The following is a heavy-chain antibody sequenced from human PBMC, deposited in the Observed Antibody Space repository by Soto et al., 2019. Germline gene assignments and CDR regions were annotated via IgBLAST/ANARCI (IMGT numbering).Heavy chain of an antibody. J-gene: IGHJ4*02. CDR2: IYYSGST. CDR1: GGSVSSGSYY. V-gene: IGHV4-61*01. CDR3: ARGTRFLGWLLTSVAYTYYFDY. D-gene: IGHD3-3*01. Sequence: SETLSLTCTVSGGSVSSGSYYWSWIRQPPGKGLEWIGYIYYSGSTNYNPSLKSRVTISVDTSKNQFSLKLSSVTAADTAVYYCARGTRFLGWLLTSVAYTYYFDYWGQGTLVTVSS.